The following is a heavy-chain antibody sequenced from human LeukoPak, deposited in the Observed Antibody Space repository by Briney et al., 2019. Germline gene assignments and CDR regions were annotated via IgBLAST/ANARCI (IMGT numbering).Heavy chain of an antibody. Sequence: GGSLRLSCEASEFTFSHYWMSWVRQAPGKGLEWVAYIKQDGSEQHYVGSLKGRFTISRDNARNSLFLQMNSLRAEDTAVYYCAKELTSCCYFESWGQGTLVTVSS. V-gene: IGHV3-7*03. J-gene: IGHJ4*02. CDR1: EFTFSHYW. CDR2: IKQDGSEQ. D-gene: IGHD2-15*01. CDR3: AKELTSCCYFES.